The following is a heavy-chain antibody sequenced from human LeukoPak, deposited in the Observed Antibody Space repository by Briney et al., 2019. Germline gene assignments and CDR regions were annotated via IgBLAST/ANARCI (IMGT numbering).Heavy chain of an antibody. CDR1: GGTFSSYA. CDR3: ARTGMGATTYTY. D-gene: IGHD1-26*01. Sequence: GASVKVSCKASGGTFSSYAISWVRQAPGQGLEWMGGIIPIFGTANYAQKFQGRVTITADESTSTAYMELSSLRSEDTAVYYCARTGMGATTYTYWGQGTLVTVSS. J-gene: IGHJ4*02. V-gene: IGHV1-69*13. CDR2: IIPIFGTA.